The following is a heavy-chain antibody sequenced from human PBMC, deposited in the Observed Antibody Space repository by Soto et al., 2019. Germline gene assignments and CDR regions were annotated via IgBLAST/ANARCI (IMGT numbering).Heavy chain of an antibody. CDR2: IHAGNGNT. Sequence: ASVKVSWQASGYTYTNYARHWVRQAPGQRLEWMGWIHAGNGNTEYSQKFQGRVTITRDTSASTAYLELSSLRSEDTAVYYCARDGYYGSGTYNWFDPWGQGAQVTVSS. D-gene: IGHD3-10*01. CDR3: ARDGYYGSGTYNWFDP. J-gene: IGHJ5*02. CDR1: GYTYTNYA. V-gene: IGHV1-3*01.